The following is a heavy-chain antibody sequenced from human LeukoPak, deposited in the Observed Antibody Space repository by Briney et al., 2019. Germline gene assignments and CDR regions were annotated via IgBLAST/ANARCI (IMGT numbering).Heavy chain of an antibody. CDR2: IIPIFGTG. Sequence: SVKISCKASGGNFNTYAISWVRQAPGQGLEWMGGIIPIFGTGNYAQKFQGRVTITADKSTNTAYMELSSLRSDDTAMYYCARDLSSGELSFDYWGQGALVTVSS. V-gene: IGHV1-69*06. CDR1: GGNFNTYA. J-gene: IGHJ4*02. D-gene: IGHD3-16*02. CDR3: ARDLSSGELSFDY.